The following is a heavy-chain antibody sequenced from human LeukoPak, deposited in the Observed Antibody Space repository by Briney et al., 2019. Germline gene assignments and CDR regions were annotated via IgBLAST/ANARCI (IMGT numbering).Heavy chain of an antibody. V-gene: IGHV4-34*01. CDR2: INHSGNT. CDR3: ARGAGSYGRRPFDY. J-gene: IGHJ4*02. D-gene: IGHD5-18*01. Sequence: SETLSLTCAVYGGSFSGYYWSWIRQPPGKGLEWIGEINHSGNTNYNPSLKSRVTISVDTSKNQFSLKLSSVTAADTAVYYCARGAGSYGRRPFDYWGQGTLVTVSS. CDR1: GGSFSGYY.